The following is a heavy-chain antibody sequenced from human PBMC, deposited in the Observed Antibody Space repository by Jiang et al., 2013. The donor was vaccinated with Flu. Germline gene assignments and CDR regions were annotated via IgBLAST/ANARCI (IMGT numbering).Heavy chain of an antibody. CDR1: GFTVTSNY. V-gene: IGHV3-53*04. CDR2: LYSGGSA. J-gene: IGHJ2*01. D-gene: IGHD3-10*01. Sequence: QLLESGGTLVQPGGSLRLSCAASGFTVTSNYMTWVRQAPGKGLELVSILYSGGSAFYADSVKGRFTISRHDSKNTLFLQMDSLRPNDTAVYYCARKPDPFSGHFDLWGRGTLVTVSS. CDR3: ARKPDPFSGHFDL.